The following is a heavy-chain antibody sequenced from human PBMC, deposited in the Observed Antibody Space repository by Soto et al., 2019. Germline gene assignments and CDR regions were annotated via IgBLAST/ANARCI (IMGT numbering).Heavy chain of an antibody. J-gene: IGHJ4*02. D-gene: IGHD1-1*01. CDR1: GYAFTTYG. Sequence: QVHLVQSGAEVKKPGASVKVSCQSSGYAFTTYGITWVRQAPGQGIEWMGWISAHNGNTNYAQKLQGRVTVTRNTSTITAYMELRSLRSDDTAVYYCERGRYGDYWGQGALVTVSS. CDR3: ERGRYGDY. CDR2: ISAHNGNT. V-gene: IGHV1-18*01.